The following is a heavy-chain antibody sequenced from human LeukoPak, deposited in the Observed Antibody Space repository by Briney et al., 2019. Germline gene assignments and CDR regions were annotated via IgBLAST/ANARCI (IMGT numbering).Heavy chain of an antibody. CDR3: ARDDAHNSGWSMIDY. CDR2: INNDGSST. V-gene: IGHV3-74*01. Sequence: GGSLRLSCAASGFTFSSYWMHWVRQAPGKGLVWVSRINNDGSSTRYADSVKGRFTISRDNAKNTVYLQMNSLRAEDTAVYYCARDDAHNSGWSMIDYWGQGTLVTVSS. J-gene: IGHJ4*02. D-gene: IGHD6-19*01. CDR1: GFTFSSYW.